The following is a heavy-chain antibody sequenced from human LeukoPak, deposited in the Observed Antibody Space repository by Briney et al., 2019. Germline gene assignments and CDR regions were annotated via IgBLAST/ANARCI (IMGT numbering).Heavy chain of an antibody. CDR3: ARDFTPEWFDIH. D-gene: IGHD3-3*01. CDR1: GLAFSSYS. Sequence: GGSLRLSCVASGLAFSSYSMHWVRQAPGKGLEWVGVISYDGSDEYYTDSVKGRFTISRDNSKNAVYLQMNSLRADDTAVYYCARDFTPEWFDIHWGQGTLVTVS. V-gene: IGHV3-30*04. J-gene: IGHJ4*02. CDR2: ISYDGSDE.